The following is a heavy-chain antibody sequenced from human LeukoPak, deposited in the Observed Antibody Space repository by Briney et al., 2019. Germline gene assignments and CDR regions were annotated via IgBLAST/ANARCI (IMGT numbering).Heavy chain of an antibody. CDR2: ISSSSSYI. CDR1: GFTFSSYS. Sequence: GGSLRLSCAASGFTFSSYSMNWVRQAPGKGLEWVSSISSSSSYIYYADSVKGRFTISRDNAKNSLYLQMNSLRAEDTAVYYCARGYSSSRNYFDYRGQGTLVTVSS. J-gene: IGHJ4*02. CDR3: ARGYSSSRNYFDY. D-gene: IGHD6-13*01. V-gene: IGHV3-21*01.